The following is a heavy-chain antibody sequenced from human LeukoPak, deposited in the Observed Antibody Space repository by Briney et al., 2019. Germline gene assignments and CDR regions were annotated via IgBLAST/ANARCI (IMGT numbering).Heavy chain of an antibody. CDR2: IYWDDDK. Sequence: SGPTLVKPTQTLTLTCTFSGFSLSTSGVGEGWIRQPPGKALEWLALIYWDDDKRYSPSLKSRLTITKDTSKNQVVLTMTNMDPVDTATYYCARTYYYDSSGYYGRRAFDYWGQGTLVTVSS. CDR3: ARTYYYDSSGYYGRRAFDY. J-gene: IGHJ4*02. CDR1: GFSLSTSGVG. D-gene: IGHD3-22*01. V-gene: IGHV2-5*02.